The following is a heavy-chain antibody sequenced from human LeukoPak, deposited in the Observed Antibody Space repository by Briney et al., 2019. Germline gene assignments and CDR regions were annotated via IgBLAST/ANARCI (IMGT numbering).Heavy chain of an antibody. D-gene: IGHD3-16*01. CDR2: IIPIFGTA. Sequence: ASVKVSCKASGYTFTSYGISWVRQAPGQGLEWMGGIIPIFGTANYAQKFQGRVTITTDESTSTAYMELSSLRSEDTAVYYCAHTLGVRWGQGTLVTVSS. V-gene: IGHV1-69*05. CDR1: GYTFTSYG. J-gene: IGHJ4*02. CDR3: AHTLGVR.